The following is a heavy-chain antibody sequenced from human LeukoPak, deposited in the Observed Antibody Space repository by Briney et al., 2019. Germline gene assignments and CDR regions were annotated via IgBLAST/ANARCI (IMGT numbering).Heavy chain of an antibody. V-gene: IGHV3-66*01. D-gene: IGHD3-9*01. CDR1: GFTVSSNY. CDR3: VRDSFERYYGMDV. Sequence: GGSLRLSCAASGFTVSSNYMSWVRQAPGKGLEWVSVIYSGGSTYYADSVKGRFTISRDNSKNTLYLQMNSLRAEDTAVYYCVRDSFERYYGMDVWGQGTTVTVSS. J-gene: IGHJ6*02. CDR2: IYSGGST.